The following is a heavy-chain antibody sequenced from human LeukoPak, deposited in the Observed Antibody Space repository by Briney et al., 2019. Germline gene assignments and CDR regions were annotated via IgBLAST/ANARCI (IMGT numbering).Heavy chain of an antibody. CDR3: AELGITMIGGV. Sequence: GGSLRLSCAVSGFTFSDYYISWLRQAPGKGLEWVSYISSSGLTIYYADSVKGRFTISRDNAKNSLYLQMNSLRAEDTAVYYCAELGITMIGGVWGKGTTVTISS. CDR1: GFTFSDYY. J-gene: IGHJ6*04. CDR2: ISSSGLTI. V-gene: IGHV3-11*04. D-gene: IGHD3-10*02.